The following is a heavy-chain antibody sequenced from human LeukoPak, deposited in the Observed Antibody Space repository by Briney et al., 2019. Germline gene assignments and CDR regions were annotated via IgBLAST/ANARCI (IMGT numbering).Heavy chain of an antibody. CDR1: GXSFTSNC. D-gene: IGHD1-26*01. V-gene: IGHV5-10-1*01. CDR2: IDPSDSHI. J-gene: IGHJ4*02. CDR3: ARQGRGSYRRDFDY. Sequence: GESLKISCNCSGXSFTSNCISWVRQMPGKGLEWMGRIDPSDSHINYSPSFQGHVTISVDKSISTAYLQWSSLRASDTAMYYCARQGRGSYRRDFDYWGQGTLVTVSS.